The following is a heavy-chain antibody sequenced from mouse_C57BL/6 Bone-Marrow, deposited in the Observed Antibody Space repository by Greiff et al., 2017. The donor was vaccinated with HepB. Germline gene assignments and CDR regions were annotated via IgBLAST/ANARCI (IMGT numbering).Heavy chain of an antibody. CDR2: ISDGGSYT. D-gene: IGHD2-1*01. CDR3: ARDRVGNWSYFDY. Sequence: EVKLMESGGGLVKPGGSLKLSCAASGFTFSSYAMSWVRQTPEKRLEWVATISDGGSYTYYPDNVKGRFTISRDNAKNNLYLQMSHLKSEDTAMYYCARDRVGNWSYFDYWGQGTTLTVSS. V-gene: IGHV5-4*01. J-gene: IGHJ2*01. CDR1: GFTFSSYA.